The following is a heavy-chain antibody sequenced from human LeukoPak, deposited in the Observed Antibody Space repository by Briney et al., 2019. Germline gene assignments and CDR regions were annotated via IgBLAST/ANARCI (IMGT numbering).Heavy chain of an antibody. CDR1: GFTFSNYA. Sequence: GGSLRLSCAASGFTFSNYAIHWVRQAAGKGLEWVAVIWYDGSNTNYADSVKGRFTISRDNSKTTLYLQMNSLRAEDTALYYCAKRAVTATIERGYFDNWGQGTLVIVSS. CDR3: AKRAVTATIERGYFDN. CDR2: IWYDGSNT. V-gene: IGHV3-30-3*02. D-gene: IGHD2-21*02. J-gene: IGHJ4*02.